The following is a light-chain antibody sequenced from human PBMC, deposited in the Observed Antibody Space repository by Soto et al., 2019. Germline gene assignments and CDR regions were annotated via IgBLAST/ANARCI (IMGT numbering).Light chain of an antibody. Sequence: EVVMTQSPATLSVSPGERATLSCRASHSVRSNFAWYQQKPGQAPRLLIYGASTRATGVPSRFSGSGSGTEFTLTISSLQSEDFAVYYCQQYNNWPRTFGQGTKVDI. CDR2: GAS. CDR3: QQYNNWPRT. J-gene: IGKJ1*01. V-gene: IGKV3-15*01. CDR1: HSVRSN.